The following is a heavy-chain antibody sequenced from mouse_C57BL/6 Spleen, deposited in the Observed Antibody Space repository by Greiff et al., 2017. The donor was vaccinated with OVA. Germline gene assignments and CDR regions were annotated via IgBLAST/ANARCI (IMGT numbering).Heavy chain of an antibody. CDR3: ARGDYYGSSYVWYAMDY. V-gene: IGHV1-69*01. Sequence: QVQLQQSGAELVMPGASVKLSCKASGYTFTSYWMHWVKQRPGQGLEWIGEIDPADSYTNYNQKLKGKSTLTVDKSSSTAYMQLSSLTSEDSAVYYCARGDYYGSSYVWYAMDYWGQGTSVTVSS. CDR2: IDPADSYT. J-gene: IGHJ4*01. D-gene: IGHD1-1*01. CDR1: GYTFTSYW.